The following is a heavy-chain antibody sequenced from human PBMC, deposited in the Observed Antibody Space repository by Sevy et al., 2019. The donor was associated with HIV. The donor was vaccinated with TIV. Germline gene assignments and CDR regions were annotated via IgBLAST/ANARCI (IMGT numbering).Heavy chain of an antibody. D-gene: IGHD3-22*01. CDR2: IKKDGSEK. V-gene: IGHV3-7*03. CDR3: ARDYSTGYYFG. Sequence: GGSLRLSCAASGFTFSSYWMSWVRQAPGKGLEWVANIKKDGSEKYYVDSVKGRFRISRDNAKESLYLQMNSLRAEDTAVYYCARDYSTGYYFGWGQGTLVTVSS. CDR1: GFTFSSYW. J-gene: IGHJ4*02.